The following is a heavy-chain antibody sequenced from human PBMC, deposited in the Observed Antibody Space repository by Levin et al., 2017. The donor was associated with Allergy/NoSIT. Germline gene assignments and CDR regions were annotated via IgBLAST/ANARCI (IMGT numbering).Heavy chain of an antibody. CDR1: GFSLSTSGVG. V-gene: IGHV2-5*02. CDR3: AHRPRDGFMDYGDLVAHAFDI. CDR2: IYWADDK. D-gene: IGHD4-17*01. J-gene: IGHJ3*02. Sequence: SGPTLVKPTQTLTLTCTFSGFSLSTSGVGVGWIRQPPGKALEWLALIYWADDKRYSPSLKSRLTITKDTSKNQVVLTMTNMDPVDTATYYCAHRPRDGFMDYGDLVAHAFDIWGQGTMVTVSS.